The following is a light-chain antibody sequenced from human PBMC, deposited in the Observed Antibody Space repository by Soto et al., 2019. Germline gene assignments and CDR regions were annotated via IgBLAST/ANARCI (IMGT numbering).Light chain of an antibody. Sequence: QSALTQPASVSGSPGQSSTISCTGTSSDVGGYNYVSWYQQHPGKAPKLIIYDVINRPSGVSNHFSGSKSDNTASLTISGLQAEDEADYYCSSYTSSNTQVFGTGTKVTVL. CDR3: SSYTSSNTQV. V-gene: IGLV2-14*01. J-gene: IGLJ1*01. CDR2: DVI. CDR1: SSDVGGYNY.